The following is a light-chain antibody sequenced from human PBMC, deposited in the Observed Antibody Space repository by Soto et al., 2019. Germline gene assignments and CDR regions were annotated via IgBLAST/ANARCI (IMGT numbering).Light chain of an antibody. CDR3: SSYAGFSTLWV. J-gene: IGLJ3*02. Sequence: QSALTQPASVSGSPGQSITITCTGSSSDIGAYNYVAWYQRHPGKAPKLIIYEVTKRPSGVSNRFSASKSGNAASLTISGLQAEDEAEYFCSSYAGFSTLWVFGGGSKLTVL. CDR1: SSDIGAYNY. V-gene: IGLV2-14*01. CDR2: EVT.